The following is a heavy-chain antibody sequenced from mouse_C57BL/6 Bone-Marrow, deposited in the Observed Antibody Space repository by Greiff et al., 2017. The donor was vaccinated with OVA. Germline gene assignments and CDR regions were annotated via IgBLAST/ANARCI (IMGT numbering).Heavy chain of an antibody. Sequence: VQLQQSGPVLVKPGASVKMSCKASGYTFTDYYMNWVKQSHGKSLEWIGVINPYNGGTSYNQKFKGKATLTVDKSSSTAYMELNSLTSEDSAVYYCARNTGYYAMDYWGQGTSVTVSS. J-gene: IGHJ4*01. CDR2: INPYNGGT. CDR1: GYTFTDYY. V-gene: IGHV1-19*01. CDR3: ARNTGYYAMDY.